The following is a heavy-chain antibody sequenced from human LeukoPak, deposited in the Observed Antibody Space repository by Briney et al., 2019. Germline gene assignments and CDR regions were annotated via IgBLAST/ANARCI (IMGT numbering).Heavy chain of an antibody. CDR1: GYTFTSYG. D-gene: IGHD2-8*01. CDR2: ISAYNGNT. V-gene: IGHV1-18*01. Sequence: GASVKVSCKASGYTFTSYGISWVRQAPGQGLEWMGWISAYNGNTNYAQKLQGRVTMTTDTSTSTAYMELRSLRSDDTAVYYCARVGEDIVLMVYAINQEGDYGMDVWGQGTTVTVSS. CDR3: ARVGEDIVLMVYAINQEGDYGMDV. J-gene: IGHJ6*02.